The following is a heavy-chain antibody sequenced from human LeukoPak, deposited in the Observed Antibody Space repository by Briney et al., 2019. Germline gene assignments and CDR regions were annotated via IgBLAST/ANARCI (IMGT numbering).Heavy chain of an antibody. D-gene: IGHD5-12*01. CDR1: GFTFRNYD. J-gene: IGHJ4*02. Sequence: GGSLRLSCAASGFTFRNYDMNWVRQAPGKGLEWVSSISSSSSYIYYADSVKGRFTISRDKSKNTLYLQMNSLRADDTAVYYCTKVVRIVATPEYYYDYWGQGTLLTVSS. V-gene: IGHV3-21*01. CDR3: TKVVRIVATPEYYYDY. CDR2: ISSSSSYI.